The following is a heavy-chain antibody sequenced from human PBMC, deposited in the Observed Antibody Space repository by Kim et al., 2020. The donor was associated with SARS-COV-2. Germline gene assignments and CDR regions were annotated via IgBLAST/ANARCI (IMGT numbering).Heavy chain of an antibody. V-gene: IGHV3-33*01. CDR1: GFTFSSYG. CDR2: IWYDGSNK. Sequence: GGSLRLSCAASGFTFSSYGMHWVRQAPGKGLEWVAVIWYDGSNKYYADSVKGRFTISRDNSKNTLYLQMNSLRAEDTAVYYCARDAPDSGYSGLRIDYWGQGTLVTVSS. D-gene: IGHD5-12*01. CDR3: ARDAPDSGYSGLRIDY. J-gene: IGHJ4*02.